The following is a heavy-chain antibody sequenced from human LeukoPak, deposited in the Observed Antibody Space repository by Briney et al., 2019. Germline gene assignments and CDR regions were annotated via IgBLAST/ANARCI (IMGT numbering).Heavy chain of an antibody. J-gene: IGHJ3*01. CDR3: SSWLADLLLSL. D-gene: IGHD6-19*01. CDR2: MHRGRNNI. Sequence: GGSLRLSCAASGFAFSNFAMSWVRQAPGKGLEWISYMHRGRNNIYYSDSVKGRFAVSIDPAKNSVYLQMNSLRDEDTAVYYCSSWLADLLLSLWGQGTMVTVSS. V-gene: IGHV3-48*02. CDR1: GFAFSNFA.